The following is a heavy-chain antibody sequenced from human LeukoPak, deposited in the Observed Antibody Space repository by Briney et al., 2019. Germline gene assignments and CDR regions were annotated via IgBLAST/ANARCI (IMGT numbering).Heavy chain of an antibody. D-gene: IGHD2-2*01. CDR2: INPNSGGT. Sequence: GASVKVSCKASGYTFTGYYMHWVRQAPGQGLEWMGWINPNSGGTNYAQKFQGRVTMTRDTSISKAYMELSRLRSDDTAVYYCARDQVVVVPAAMNWFDPWGQGTLVSVSS. CDR1: GYTFTGYY. CDR3: ARDQVVVVPAAMNWFDP. V-gene: IGHV1-2*02. J-gene: IGHJ5*02.